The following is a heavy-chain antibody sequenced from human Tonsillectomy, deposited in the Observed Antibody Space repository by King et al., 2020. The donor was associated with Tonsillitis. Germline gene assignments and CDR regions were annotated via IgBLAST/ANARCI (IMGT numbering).Heavy chain of an antibody. D-gene: IGHD4-17*01. J-gene: IGHJ6*02. V-gene: IGHV3-30-3*01. CDR3: ARRDGALDYYYYGMDV. CDR2: ISYDGSNK. CDR1: GFTLSNYA. Sequence: VQLVESGGGVVQPGRSLRLSCAASGFTLSNYAIHWVRQAPGKGLEGVADISYDGSNKYYADSVKGRFTISRDNSKNTLDLQMNSLRGEDTAVYYCARRDGALDYYYYGMDVWGQGTTVTVSS.